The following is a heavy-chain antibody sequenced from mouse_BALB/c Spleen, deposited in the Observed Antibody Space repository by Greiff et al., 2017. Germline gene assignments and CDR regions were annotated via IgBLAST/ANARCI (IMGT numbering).Heavy chain of an antibody. CDR2: IAPETGGT. D-gene: IGHD1-1*01. J-gene: IGHJ2*01. CDR3: TRYDTTKGNY. Sequence: QVQLKESGAELVRPGASVTLSCKASGYTFTDYEMYWVKQTPVHGLEWIGAIAPETGGTDYNQKFKGKATLTADQSSSTAYMELRSLTSEDSAVYYCTRYDTTKGNYWGQGTTLTVSS. CDR1: GYTFTDYE. V-gene: IGHV1-15*01.